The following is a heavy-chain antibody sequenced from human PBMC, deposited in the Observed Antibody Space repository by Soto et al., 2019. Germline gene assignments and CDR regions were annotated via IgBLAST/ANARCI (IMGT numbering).Heavy chain of an antibody. V-gene: IGHV1-2*04. Sequence: TVEVSRQSSRYTYPFYYLHWVRQAPGQGLEWMGWINPNSGGTNYAQKFQGWVTMTRDTSISTAYMELSRLRSDDTAVYYCARGRRDITIFGVAIYGMDVWG. D-gene: IGHD3-3*01. J-gene: IGHJ6*02. CDR3: ARGRRDITIFGVAIYGMDV. CDR1: RYTYPFYY. CDR2: INPNSGGT.